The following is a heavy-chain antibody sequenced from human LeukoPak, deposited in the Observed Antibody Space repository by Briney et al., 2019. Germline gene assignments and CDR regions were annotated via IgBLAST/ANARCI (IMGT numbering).Heavy chain of an antibody. CDR3: ARIEYSGSYRYYYYYMDV. V-gene: IGHV3-11*04. D-gene: IGHD1-26*01. CDR2: ISSSGSTI. CDR1: GFTFSDYY. J-gene: IGHJ6*03. Sequence: PGGSLRLSCAASGFTFSDYYMSWLRQAPGKGLEWVSYISSSGSTIYYADSVKGRFTISRDNAKNSLYLQMNSLRAEDTAVYYCARIEYSGSYRYYYYYMDVWSKGTTVTVSS.